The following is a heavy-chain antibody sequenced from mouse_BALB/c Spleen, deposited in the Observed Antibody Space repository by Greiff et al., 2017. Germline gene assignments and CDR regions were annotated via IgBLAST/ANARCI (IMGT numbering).Heavy chain of an antibody. D-gene: IGHD2-3*01. V-gene: IGHV5-12-1*01. Sequence: DVMLVESGGGLVKPGGSLKLSCAASGFAFSSYDMSWVRQTPEKRLEWVAYISSGGGSTYYPDTVKGRFTISRDNAKNTLYLQMSSLKSEDTAMYYCARHRGYYVDYAMDYWGQGTSVTVSS. CDR3: ARHRGYYVDYAMDY. CDR2: ISSGGGST. CDR1: GFAFSSYD. J-gene: IGHJ4*01.